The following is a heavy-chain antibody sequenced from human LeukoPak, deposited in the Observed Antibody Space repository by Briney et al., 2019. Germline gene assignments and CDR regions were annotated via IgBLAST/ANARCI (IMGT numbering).Heavy chain of an antibody. J-gene: IGHJ6*03. CDR2: IYPGDSDT. CDR3: AKGSSWYHYYVDV. D-gene: IGHD6-13*01. CDR1: GYSFTSYW. V-gene: IGHV5-51*01. Sequence: GESLKISCKGSGYSFTSYWIGWVRQMPGKGLEWMGIIYPGDSDTRCSPSFQGQVTISADKSISTAYLQWSSLKASDTAMYYCAKGSSWYHYYVDVWGKGTTVTVSS.